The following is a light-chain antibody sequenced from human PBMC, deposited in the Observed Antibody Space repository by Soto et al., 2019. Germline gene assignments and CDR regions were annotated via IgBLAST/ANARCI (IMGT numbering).Light chain of an antibody. V-gene: IGKV3-11*01. Sequence: EVVLTQSPATLSLSPGDRATLSCRASQSVDIYLVWYQQRPGQAPRVLIYDASNRATGIPARFSGSGSGTDFTLTISSLEPEDFGVYYCQQRKHWPPITFGQGTRLEI. CDR2: DAS. CDR1: QSVDIY. J-gene: IGKJ5*01. CDR3: QQRKHWPPIT.